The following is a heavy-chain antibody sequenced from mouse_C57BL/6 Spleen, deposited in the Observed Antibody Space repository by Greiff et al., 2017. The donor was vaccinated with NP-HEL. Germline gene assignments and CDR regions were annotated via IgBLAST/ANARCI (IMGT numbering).Heavy chain of an antibody. CDR2: ISYDGSN. D-gene: IGHD2-2*01. CDR3: ARDLGLRRDFDY. CDR1: GYSITSGYY. V-gene: IGHV3-6*01. J-gene: IGHJ2*01. Sequence: EVKLMESGPGLVKPSQSLSLTCSVTGYSITSGYYWNWIRQFPGNKLEWMGYISYDGSNNYNPSLKNRISITRDTSKNQYFLKLNSVTTEDTATYYCARDLGLRRDFDYWGQGTTLTVSS.